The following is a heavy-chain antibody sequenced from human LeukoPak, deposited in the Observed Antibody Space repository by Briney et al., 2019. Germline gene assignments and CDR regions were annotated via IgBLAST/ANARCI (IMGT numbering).Heavy chain of an antibody. D-gene: IGHD3-3*01. CDR3: ARQGFWRGYFVFDY. CDR1: GDSISSYY. J-gene: IGHJ4*02. V-gene: IGHV4-59*08. Sequence: PSETLSLTCAVSGDSISSYYWSWIRQPPGKGLEWIGFIYYSGSTNYNPSLQGRVTISVDTSKNQFSLKLSSVTAADTAVYYCARQGFWRGYFVFDYWGQGTLVTVSS. CDR2: IYYSGST.